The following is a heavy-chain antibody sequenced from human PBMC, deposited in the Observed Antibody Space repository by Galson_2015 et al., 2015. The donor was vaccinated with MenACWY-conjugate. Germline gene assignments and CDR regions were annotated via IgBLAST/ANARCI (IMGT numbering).Heavy chain of an antibody. CDR2: ISGSGGST. D-gene: IGHD3-10*01. V-gene: IGHV3-23*01. J-gene: IGHJ6*02. CDR1: GFTFSSYA. CDR3: AKGLGGDYYYGMDV. Sequence: SLRLSCAASGFTFSSYAMSWVRQAPGKGLEWVSAISGSGGSTYYADSVKGRFTISRDNSKNTLYLQMNSLRAEDTAVYYCAKGLGGDYYYGMDVWGQGTTVTVSS.